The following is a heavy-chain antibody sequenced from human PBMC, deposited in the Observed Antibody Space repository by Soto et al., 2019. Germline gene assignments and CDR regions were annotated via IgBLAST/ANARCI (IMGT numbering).Heavy chain of an antibody. D-gene: IGHD2-15*01. CDR3: AIDLEVVPKTVFAF. V-gene: IGHV3-11*06. J-gene: IGHJ4*01. CDR1: GFTIGDFY. Sequence: QVQLAESGGGLVKPGGSLRLSCETSGFTIGDFYMSWVRQAPGKGLEWVSFISSKSSYTHYADSVKGRVTITRDNAKMSPNLEMNGLRTEDAAGYYSAIDLEVVPKTVFAFCGHGAVVTVSS. CDR2: ISSKSSYT.